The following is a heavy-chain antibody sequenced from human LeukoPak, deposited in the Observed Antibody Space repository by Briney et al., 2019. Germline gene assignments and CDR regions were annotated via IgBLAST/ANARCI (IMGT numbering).Heavy chain of an antibody. J-gene: IGHJ4*02. D-gene: IGHD5-12*01. V-gene: IGHV4-34*01. CDR1: GGSLSHYY. CDR2: INNRGTT. CDR3: ARVPLWWLTPFDF. Sequence: PSETLSFTCAVYGGSLSHYYWSRIGTPQGHGLEWFGEINNRGTTNYSPSLRGRATISVDTSKNQFSLRLTSVTAADTAIYYCARVPLWWLTPFDFWGQGTLATVSS.